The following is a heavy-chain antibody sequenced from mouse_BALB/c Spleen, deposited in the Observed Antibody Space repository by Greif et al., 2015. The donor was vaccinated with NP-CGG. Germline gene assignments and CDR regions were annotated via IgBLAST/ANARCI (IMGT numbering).Heavy chain of an antibody. J-gene: IGHJ3*01. CDR2: ISSGGGST. CDR1: GFAFSSYD. CDR3: ARRNPFAY. Sequence: EVKLMESGGGLVKPGGSLKLSCAASGFAFSSYDMSWVRQTPEKRLEWVAYISSGGGSTYYPDTVKGRFTISRDNAKNTLYLQMSSLKSEDTAMYYCARRNPFAYWGQGTLVTVSA. V-gene: IGHV5-12-1*01.